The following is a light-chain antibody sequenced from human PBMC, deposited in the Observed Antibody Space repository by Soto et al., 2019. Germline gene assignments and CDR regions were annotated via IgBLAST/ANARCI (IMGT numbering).Light chain of an antibody. CDR2: GNS. Sequence: QSALTQPPSVSGAPGQRVTISCTGSSSNIGAGYDVHWYQQLPGTASKLLIYGNSNRPSGVPDRFSGSKSGTSASLAITGLQAEDEADYYCQSYDSSLSVLYVFGTGTKVT. J-gene: IGLJ1*01. V-gene: IGLV1-40*01. CDR3: QSYDSSLSVLYV. CDR1: SSNIGAGYD.